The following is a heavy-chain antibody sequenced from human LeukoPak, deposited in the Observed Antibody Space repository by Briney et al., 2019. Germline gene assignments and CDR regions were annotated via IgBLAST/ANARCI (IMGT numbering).Heavy chain of an antibody. J-gene: IGHJ4*02. V-gene: IGHV3-33*01. CDR2: IWYDGSDK. Sequence: GGSLRLSCAASGFTFSIYGMHWVRQAPGKGLEWVALIWYDGSDKYYADSVKGRFTISRDNSKNTLYLQMNSLRAEDTAVYYWAREMGLGNLYSDYWGQGTLVTVSS. D-gene: IGHD3-16*01. CDR1: GFTFSIYG. CDR3: AREMGLGNLYSDY.